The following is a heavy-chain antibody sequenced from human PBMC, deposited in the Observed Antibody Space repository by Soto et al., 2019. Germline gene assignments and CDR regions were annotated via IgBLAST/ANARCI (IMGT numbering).Heavy chain of an antibody. CDR3: ARLADYYDSSGYSWKYYFDH. CDR2: FFNSGST. J-gene: IGHJ4*02. CDR1: GGSISRHY. V-gene: IGHV4-59*11. D-gene: IGHD3-22*01. Sequence: SETLSLTCTVSGGSISRHYWSWIRQPPGKGLEWIGDFFNSGSTNYNPSLKSRVTLSIDTSKNRFSLKLTSVTAADTAMYYCARLADYYDSSGYSWKYYFDHWGQGALVTVSS.